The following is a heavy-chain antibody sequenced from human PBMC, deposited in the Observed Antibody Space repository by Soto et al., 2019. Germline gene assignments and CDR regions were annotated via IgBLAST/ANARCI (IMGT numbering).Heavy chain of an antibody. Sequence: QVQLVQSGAEVKRPGASVKVSCKASGYTFTSYGISWVRQAPGQGLEWMGWINVYNGNTNYAQKFQGRVTMTTDTSTSTAYMELRSLRSDDMAVYYCARDIFCEGFGESNWLDPWGQGTLATVSS. CDR2: INVYNGNT. V-gene: IGHV1-18*03. CDR1: GYTFTSYG. D-gene: IGHD3-10*01. CDR3: ARDIFCEGFGESNWLDP. J-gene: IGHJ5*02.